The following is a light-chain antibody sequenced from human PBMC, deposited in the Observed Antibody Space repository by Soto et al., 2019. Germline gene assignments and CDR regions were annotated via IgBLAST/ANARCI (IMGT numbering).Light chain of an antibody. Sequence: QSALTQPPSVSGSPGQSITISCTGTSSDVGDYNYVSWYQQHPVKAPKLMIYDVSDRPSGVSNRFSGSKSASTASLTNAGLLAEDEDDNYCSTYTNTSSFYVFGTGTKLTVL. J-gene: IGLJ1*01. CDR1: SSDVGDYNY. V-gene: IGLV2-14*01. CDR3: STYTNTSSFYV. CDR2: DVS.